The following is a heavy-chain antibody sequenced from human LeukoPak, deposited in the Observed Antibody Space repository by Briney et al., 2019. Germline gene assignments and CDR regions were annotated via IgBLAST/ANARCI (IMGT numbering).Heavy chain of an antibody. D-gene: IGHD3-22*01. V-gene: IGHV3-23*01. CDR2: ISGSGGST. CDR1: GFTFSNYA. Sequence: GGSLRLSCAASGFTFSNYAMNWVRQAPGKGLEWVSAISGSGGSTYYADSVKGRFTISRDNSKNTLYLQMNSLRAEDTAVYYCAKEAYYYDSSGYVTGWGQGTLVTVSS. J-gene: IGHJ4*02. CDR3: AKEAYYYDSSGYVTG.